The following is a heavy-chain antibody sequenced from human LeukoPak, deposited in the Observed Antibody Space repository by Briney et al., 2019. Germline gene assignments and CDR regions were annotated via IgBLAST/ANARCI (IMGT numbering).Heavy chain of an antibody. CDR3: AKDDAWLQYGN. D-gene: IGHD5-24*01. CDR2: ISSSSSYI. Sequence: GGSLRLSCAASGFTFSSYSMNWVRQAPGKGLEWVSSISSSSSYIYYADSVKGRFTISRDNAKNSLYLQMNSLRPEDTAVYYCAKDDAWLQYGNWGRGTLVTVSS. V-gene: IGHV3-21*04. J-gene: IGHJ4*02. CDR1: GFTFSSYS.